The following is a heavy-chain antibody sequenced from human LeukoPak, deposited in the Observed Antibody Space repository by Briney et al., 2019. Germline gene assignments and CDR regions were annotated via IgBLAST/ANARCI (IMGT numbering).Heavy chain of an antibody. CDR3: VGFRATAGLY. J-gene: IGHJ4*02. D-gene: IGHD6-13*01. Sequence: GGSLRLSCSASGFTFSSYAMYWVRQAPGKGLEYVSAITSNGGSAYYADSVKGRFTISRDNSRNTLSLQMSSLRAEDTAVYYCVGFRATAGLYWGQGTLVTFSS. CDR2: ITSNGGSA. V-gene: IGHV3-64D*06. CDR1: GFTFSSYA.